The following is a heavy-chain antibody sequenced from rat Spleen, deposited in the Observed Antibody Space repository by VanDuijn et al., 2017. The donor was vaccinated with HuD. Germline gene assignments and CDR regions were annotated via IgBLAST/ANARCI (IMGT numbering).Heavy chain of an antibody. CDR1: GFSLNSYG. J-gene: IGHJ4*01. Sequence: QVQLKESGPGLVQPSQTLSLTCTVSGFSLNSYGVSWVRQPPGKGLEWIGTIRSGGGTDYNSALKFRLSISRDTSKSQVLLKMNSLQTEDTAMYVCARSPYNNYGYVMDAWGQGASVTVSS. V-gene: IGHV2-16*01. CDR2: IRSGGGT. CDR3: ARSPYNNYGYVMDA. D-gene: IGHD1-10*01.